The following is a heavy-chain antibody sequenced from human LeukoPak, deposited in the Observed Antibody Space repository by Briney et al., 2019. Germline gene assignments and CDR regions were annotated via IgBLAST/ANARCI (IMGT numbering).Heavy chain of an antibody. CDR2: IYSGGST. CDR3: AKDLGSSTSWYQALYYYMDV. Sequence: SGGSLRLSCAASGFTVSSNYMSWVRQAPGKGLEWVSVIYSGGSTYYADSVKGRFTISRDNSKNTLYLQMNSLRAEDTAVYYCAKDLGSSTSWYQALYYYMDVWGKGTTVTVSS. CDR1: GFTVSSNY. J-gene: IGHJ6*03. D-gene: IGHD2-2*01. V-gene: IGHV3-53*01.